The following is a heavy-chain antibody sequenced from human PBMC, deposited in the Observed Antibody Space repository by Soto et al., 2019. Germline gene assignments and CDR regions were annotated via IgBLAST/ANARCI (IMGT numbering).Heavy chain of an antibody. CDR1: GGTFSSYA. CDR3: ARDPPIHVDTAMADDVGDY. V-gene: IGHV1-69*13. CDR2: IIPIFGTA. J-gene: IGHJ4*02. Sequence: ASVKVSCKASGGTFSSYAISWVRQAPGQGLEWMGGIIPIFGTANYAQKFLGRVTITADESTSTAYMELSSLRSEDTAVYYCARDPPIHVDTAMADDVGDYWGQGTLVTVSS. D-gene: IGHD5-18*01.